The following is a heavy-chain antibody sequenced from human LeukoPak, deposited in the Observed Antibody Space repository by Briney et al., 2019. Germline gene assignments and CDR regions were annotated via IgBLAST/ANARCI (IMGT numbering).Heavy chain of an antibody. Sequence: GGSLRLSCAASGFTFSSYAMSWVRQASGKGLEWVSSISSSSSYIYYADSVKGRFTISRDNAKNSLYLQMNSLRAEDTAVYYCAGDRHGEIDYWGQGTLVTVSS. V-gene: IGHV3-21*01. J-gene: IGHJ4*02. CDR3: AGDRHGEIDY. CDR1: GFTFSSYA. CDR2: ISSSSSYI.